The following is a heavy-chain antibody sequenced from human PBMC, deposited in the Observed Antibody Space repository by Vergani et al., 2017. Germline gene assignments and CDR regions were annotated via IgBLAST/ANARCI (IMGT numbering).Heavy chain of an antibody. CDR1: GGTFSSYA. CDR3: AGVVEMATILEAHNWFDP. CDR2: IIPIFGTA. Sequence: QVQLVQSGAEVKKPGSSVKVSCKASGGTFSSYAISWVRQAPGQGLEWMGGIIPIFGTANYAQKFQGRVTITADESTSTAYMELSSLRSEDTAVYYCAGVVEMATILEAHNWFDPWGQGTLVTVSS. D-gene: IGHD5-24*01. V-gene: IGHV1-69*01. J-gene: IGHJ5*02.